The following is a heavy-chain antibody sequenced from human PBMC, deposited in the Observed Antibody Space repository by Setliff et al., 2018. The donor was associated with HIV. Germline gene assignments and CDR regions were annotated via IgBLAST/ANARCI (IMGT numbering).Heavy chain of an antibody. CDR2: INPRDSDA. J-gene: IGHJ4*02. D-gene: IGHD1-26*01. Sequence: PGESLKISCKASGYTFTTRWIGWVRQMPGKGLEWMGIINPRDSDARYSPALQGHFTFSADQSITTAYLQWSSLKASDTAMYFCATARPGGSPTLDFDYWGQGTRGTVPQ. CDR1: GYTFTTRW. V-gene: IGHV5-51*01. CDR3: ATARPGGSPTLDFDY.